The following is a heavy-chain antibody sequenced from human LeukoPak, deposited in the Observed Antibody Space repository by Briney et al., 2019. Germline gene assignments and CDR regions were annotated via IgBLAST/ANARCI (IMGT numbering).Heavy chain of an antibody. V-gene: IGHV1-8*01. D-gene: IGHD6-13*01. Sequence: ASVKVSCKASGYTFTSYDINWVRQATGQGLEWMGWMNPNSGNTGYAQKFQGRVTMTRNTSISTAYMELSSLRSEDTAVYYCARSSSEYSSSWYRVYYYYYYMDVWGKGTTVTISS. J-gene: IGHJ6*03. CDR2: MNPNSGNT. CDR1: GYTFTSYD. CDR3: ARSSSEYSSSWYRVYYYYYYMDV.